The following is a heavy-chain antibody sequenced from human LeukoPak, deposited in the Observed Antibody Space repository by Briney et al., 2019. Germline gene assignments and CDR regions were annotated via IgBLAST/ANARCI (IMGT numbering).Heavy chain of an antibody. Sequence: GGSLRLSCAASGFTLRHAWMSWVRQAPGKGLEWVANIKQDGREKYYVDSVKGRFTISRDNAKNSLYLQMNSLRAEDTAVYYCARFRTAMQLWKGYYFDYWGQGTLVTVSS. CDR2: IKQDGREK. J-gene: IGHJ4*02. CDR1: GFTLRHAW. CDR3: ARFRTAMQLWKGYYFDY. D-gene: IGHD5-18*01. V-gene: IGHV3-7*01.